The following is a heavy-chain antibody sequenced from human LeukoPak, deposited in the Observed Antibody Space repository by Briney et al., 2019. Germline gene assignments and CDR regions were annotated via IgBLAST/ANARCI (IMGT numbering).Heavy chain of an antibody. CDR1: GGTFSSYA. D-gene: IGHD3-22*01. CDR2: IIPIFGTA. V-gene: IGHV1-69*05. J-gene: IGHJ5*02. Sequence: SVKVSCKASGGTFSSYAISWVRQAPGQGFEWMGGIIPIFGTANYAQKFQGRVTITTDESTSTAYMELSSLRSEDTAVYYCARDPYYDSSGYYYGGNWFDPWGQGTLVTVSS. CDR3: ARDPYYDSSGYYYGGNWFDP.